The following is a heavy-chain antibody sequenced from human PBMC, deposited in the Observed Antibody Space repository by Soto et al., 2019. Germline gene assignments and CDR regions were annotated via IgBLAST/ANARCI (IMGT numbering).Heavy chain of an antibody. D-gene: IGHD3-3*01. Sequence: SEILSLTCAVYGGSFSGYYWSWIRQPPGKGLEWIGEINHSGSTNYNPSLKSRVTISVDTSKNQFSLKLSSVTAADTAVYYCARAYAYYDSLGYYYGMDVWGQGTTVNVSS. V-gene: IGHV4-34*01. CDR2: INHSGST. CDR1: GGSFSGYY. J-gene: IGHJ6*02. CDR3: ARAYAYYDSLGYYYGMDV.